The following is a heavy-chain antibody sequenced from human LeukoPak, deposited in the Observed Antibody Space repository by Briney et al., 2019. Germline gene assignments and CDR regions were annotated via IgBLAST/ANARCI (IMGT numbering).Heavy chain of an antibody. V-gene: IGHV1-2*02. Sequence: ASVEVSCKASGYTFTGYFMHWVRQAPGQGLEWVGWINPHSGGTNYAQAFQGRVTMTSDTSISTAYMELSSLRSDDTAVYYCAREEYTAGRDGYNSWGQGTLVTVSS. CDR1: GYTFTGYF. J-gene: IGHJ4*02. CDR3: AREEYTAGRDGYNS. D-gene: IGHD5-24*01. CDR2: INPHSGGT.